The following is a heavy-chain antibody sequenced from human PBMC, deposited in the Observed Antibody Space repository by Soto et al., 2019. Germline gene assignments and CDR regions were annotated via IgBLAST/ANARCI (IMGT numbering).Heavy chain of an antibody. D-gene: IGHD5-12*01. CDR2: INHSGST. CDR3: ARGGKGSGYSGYE. J-gene: IGHJ1*01. CDR1: GGSFIGYY. V-gene: IGHV4-34*01. Sequence: QVQLQQWGAGLLKPSETLSLTCAVYGGSFIGYYWSWIRQPPGKGLEWIGEINHSGSTNYHPSLKSQVTISVATSKNQFSRKLNSVTAADTAVYYCARGGKGSGYSGYEWGQGTLVTVSS.